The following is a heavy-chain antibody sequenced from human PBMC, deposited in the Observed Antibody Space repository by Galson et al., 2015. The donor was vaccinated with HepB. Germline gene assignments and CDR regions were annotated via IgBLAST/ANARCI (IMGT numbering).Heavy chain of an antibody. CDR1: GYSFSRHW. J-gene: IGHJ6*02. CDR2: VYPGDSDT. D-gene: IGHD2-15*01. V-gene: IGHV5-51*01. Sequence: QSGAEVKQPGESLKISRKGSGYSFSRHWIGWVRLMPGKGLEWMGIVYPGDSDTRYSPSFQGQVTISADKFINTAYLQWSSLKASDTATYYCARHILYCSGDNCYRYYYYGMDVWGQETTVIVSS. CDR3: ARHILYCSGDNCYRYYYYGMDV.